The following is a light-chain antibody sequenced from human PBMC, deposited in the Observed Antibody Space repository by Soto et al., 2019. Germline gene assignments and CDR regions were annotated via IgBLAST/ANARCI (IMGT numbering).Light chain of an antibody. CDR1: SGHSSNA. Sequence: QPVLTQSPSASASLGASVKFTCTLSSGHSSNAVAWHQQQPEKGPRYLMKLNSDGSHSKGDGIPDRFSGSGSGAERYLTISSLQSEDEADYYCQTWGTGTVVFGGGTKVTVL. CDR3: QTWGTGTVV. V-gene: IGLV4-69*01. CDR2: LNSDGSH. J-gene: IGLJ2*01.